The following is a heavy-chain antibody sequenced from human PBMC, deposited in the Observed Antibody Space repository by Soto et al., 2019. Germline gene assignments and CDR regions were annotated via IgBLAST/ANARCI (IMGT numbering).Heavy chain of an antibody. D-gene: IGHD3-22*01. V-gene: IGHV4-34*12. J-gene: IGHJ4*02. Sequence: PSETLSLTCADYGGSFSGYFWSWMRQPPGKGLEWIGEIFHGGSTNYSPSLKSRVTISVDTSKNHFSLELSSVTAADTAVYYCARPHYDSNTFYYFFDYWGQGTLVSVSS. CDR3: ARPHYDSNTFYYFFDY. CDR2: IFHGGST. CDR1: GGSFSGYF.